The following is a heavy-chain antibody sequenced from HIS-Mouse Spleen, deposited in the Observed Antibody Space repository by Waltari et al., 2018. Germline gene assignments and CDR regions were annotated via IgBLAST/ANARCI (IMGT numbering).Heavy chain of an antibody. V-gene: IGHV4-39*07. CDR3: AREIPYSSGWYDWYFDL. D-gene: IGHD6-13*01. Sequence: QLQLQESGPGLVKPSETMSLTCTVSGGSYSRRSFYSGRIRQPPGKGLEWIGSIYYSGSTYYNPSLKSRVTISVDTSKNQFSLKLSSVTAADTAVYYCAREIPYSSGWYDWYFDLWGRGTLVTVSS. CDR1: GGSYSRRSFY. J-gene: IGHJ2*01. CDR2: IYYSGST.